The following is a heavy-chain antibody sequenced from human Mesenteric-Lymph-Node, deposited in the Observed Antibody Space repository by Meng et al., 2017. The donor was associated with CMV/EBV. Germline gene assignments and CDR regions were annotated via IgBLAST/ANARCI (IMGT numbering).Heavy chain of an antibody. CDR2: ITYDGRKK. D-gene: IGHD3-9*01. J-gene: IGHJ6*02. CDR1: GFTFSGHA. Sequence: GESLKISCVASGFTFSGHAMHWVRQAPGKGLEWVAVITYDGRKKFYVDSVKGRFTISRDNAKNTLDLQMNSLRAEDTAVYYCVRDGLTISRPHFGMDVWGQGTTVTVSS. V-gene: IGHV3-30*04. CDR3: VRDGLTISRPHFGMDV.